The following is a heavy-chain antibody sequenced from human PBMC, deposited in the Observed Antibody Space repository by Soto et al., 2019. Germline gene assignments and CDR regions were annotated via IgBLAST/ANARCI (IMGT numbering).Heavy chain of an antibody. V-gene: IGHV1-18*01. CDR1: GYTFSSYS. CDR3: ARAVYGGNSGSWYSDL. CDR2: ISAYNGNT. D-gene: IGHD4-17*01. Sequence: QAQLEQSGPEVKKPGASVNVSCKASGYTFSSYSISWVRQAPGQGLEWMGWISAYNGNTNYAQKLKGKVTMTRDTYTKTVNMELRSLTSDDTAVYYCARAVYGGNSGSWYSDLWGSGTLVTVSS. J-gene: IGHJ2*01.